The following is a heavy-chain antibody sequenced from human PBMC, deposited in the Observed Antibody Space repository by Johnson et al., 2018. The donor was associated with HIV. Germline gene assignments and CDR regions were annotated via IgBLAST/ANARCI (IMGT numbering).Heavy chain of an antibody. CDR2: IKSKTDGGTT. J-gene: IGHJ3*02. D-gene: IGHD6-19*01. Sequence: EMQLVESGGDLVQPGESLRLSCVASGFSLSPYAMTWVRQGPGKGLEWVGRIKSKTDGGTTDYAAPVKGRFTISRDNSKNTLYLQMGSLRAEDMAVYYCARAPGWFDAFDIWGQGTMVTVSS. CDR1: GFSLSPYA. CDR3: ARAPGWFDAFDI. V-gene: IGHV3-15*01.